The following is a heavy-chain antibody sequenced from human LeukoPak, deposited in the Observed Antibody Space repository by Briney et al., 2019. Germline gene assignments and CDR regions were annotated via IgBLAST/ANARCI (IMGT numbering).Heavy chain of an antibody. CDR2: INWNGGST. J-gene: IGHJ6*03. D-gene: IGHD3-10*01. V-gene: IGHV3-20*04. CDR3: ARDHYGSGSYYHFYYYYYMDV. Sequence: RPGGSLRLSCAASGFTFDDYGMSWVRQAPGKGLEWVSGINWNGGSTGYADSVKGRFTISRDNAKNSLYLQMNSLRAEDTAVYYCARDHYGSGSYYHFYYYYYMDVWGKGTTVTISS. CDR1: GFTFDDYG.